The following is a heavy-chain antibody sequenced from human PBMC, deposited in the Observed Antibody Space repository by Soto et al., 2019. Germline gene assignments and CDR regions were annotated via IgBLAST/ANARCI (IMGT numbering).Heavy chain of an antibody. Sequence: SETLSLTCAVYGGSFSGYYWTWIRQPPGTGLEWIGEINHSGSTNYNPSLKSRVTISVDTSKNQFSLKLSSVTAADTAVYYCASNSGSYEFFQHSGQGTLVISPQ. CDR3: ASNSGSYEFFQH. V-gene: IGHV4-34*09. D-gene: IGHD1-26*01. CDR1: GGSFSGYY. CDR2: INHSGST. J-gene: IGHJ1*01.